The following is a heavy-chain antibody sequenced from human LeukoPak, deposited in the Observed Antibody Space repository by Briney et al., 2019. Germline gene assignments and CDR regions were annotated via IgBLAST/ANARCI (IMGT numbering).Heavy chain of an antibody. Sequence: GGSLRLSCAASGFTFSSYAMSLVRQAPGKGLEWVSAISGSGGSTYYADSVRGRFTISRDNSKNTLYLQMNSLRAEDTAVYYCAKNQLVTVYFDYWGQGTLVTVSS. CDR3: AKNQLVTVYFDY. CDR1: GFTFSSYA. V-gene: IGHV3-23*01. J-gene: IGHJ4*02. CDR2: ISGSGGST. D-gene: IGHD6-13*01.